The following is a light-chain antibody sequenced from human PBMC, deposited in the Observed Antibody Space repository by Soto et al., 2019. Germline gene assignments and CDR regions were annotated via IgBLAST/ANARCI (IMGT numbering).Light chain of an antibody. J-gene: IGKJ1*01. V-gene: IGKV4-1*01. CDR3: QQYYSTPRT. Sequence: DIVMTQSPDSLAVSLGERATINCKSSQSVLYSSNNKNYLAWYQQKPGQPPKMLIYWASTRESGVPDRFSGSESGTDFTFTISSLQAEDVAVYYCQQYYSTPRTFGQGTKVEIK. CDR1: QSVLYSSNNKNY. CDR2: WAS.